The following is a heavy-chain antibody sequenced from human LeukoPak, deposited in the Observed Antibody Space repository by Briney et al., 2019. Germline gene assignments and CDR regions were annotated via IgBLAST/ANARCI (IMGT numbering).Heavy chain of an antibody. Sequence: GGSLRLSCAASGFTFSSYAMSWDRQAPGKGLEWVSAISGSGGSTYYADSVKGRFTISRDNSKNTLYLQMNSLRAEDTAVYYCAKEGTYDFWSGYYGFWGQGTLVTVSS. CDR3: AKEGTYDFWSGYYGF. V-gene: IGHV3-23*01. J-gene: IGHJ4*02. D-gene: IGHD3-3*01. CDR2: ISGSGGST. CDR1: GFTFSSYA.